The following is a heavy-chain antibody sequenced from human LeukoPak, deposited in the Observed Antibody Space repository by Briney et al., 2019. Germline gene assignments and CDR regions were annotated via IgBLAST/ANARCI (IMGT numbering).Heavy chain of an antibody. Sequence: GASLRLSCAASGFTFSSYAMSWVRQAPGKGLEWVSAISGSGGSTYYADSVKGRFTISRDNSKNTLYLQMNSLRAEDAAVYYCAKDHGDYSFDYWGQGTLVTVSS. CDR1: GFTFSSYA. J-gene: IGHJ4*02. CDR2: ISGSGGST. D-gene: IGHD4-17*01. V-gene: IGHV3-23*01. CDR3: AKDHGDYSFDY.